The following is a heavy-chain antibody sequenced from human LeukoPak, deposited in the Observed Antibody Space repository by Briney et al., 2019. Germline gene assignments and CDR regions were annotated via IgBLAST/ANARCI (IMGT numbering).Heavy chain of an antibody. CDR1: GGSISSYY. CDR3: ASAHSWYKWFDP. D-gene: IGHD6-13*01. V-gene: IGHV4-59*08. Sequence: SETLSLTCTLSGGSISSYYWSWIRQPPGKGLEWIGYIYYSGSTNYNPSLKSRVTISVDTSKNQFSLKLSSVTAADAAVYYCASAHSWYKWFDPWGQGTLVTVSS. J-gene: IGHJ5*02. CDR2: IYYSGST.